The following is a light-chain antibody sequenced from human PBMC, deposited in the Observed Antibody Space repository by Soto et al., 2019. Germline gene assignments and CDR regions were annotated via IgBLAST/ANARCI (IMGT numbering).Light chain of an antibody. CDR1: QPISSW. CDR2: KAS. CDR3: QHDNSYSEA. V-gene: IGKV1-5*03. J-gene: IGKJ1*01. Sequence: DIQLTQSPSTLSGSVGDRVTITCRASQPISSWLACYQQKPAKAPNLLIYKASTITSRVPSRFSGSGSGTEFTLTISSLQPDDVASYYCQHDNSYSEAFGQGTKVELK.